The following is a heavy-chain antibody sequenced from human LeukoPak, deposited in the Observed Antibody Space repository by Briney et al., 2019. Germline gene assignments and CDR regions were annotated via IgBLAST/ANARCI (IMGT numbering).Heavy chain of an antibody. Sequence: ASVKVSCKASGYTFTSYGIIWVRQAPGQGLEWMGRISADNGNTNYAQNLQGRVTMTTDTSTTTAYMELRSLRPDDTAVYYCARSEANGYGMDVWGQGTTVTVSS. J-gene: IGHJ6*02. D-gene: IGHD6-13*01. CDR1: GYTFTSYG. CDR2: ISADNGNT. CDR3: ARSEANGYGMDV. V-gene: IGHV1-18*01.